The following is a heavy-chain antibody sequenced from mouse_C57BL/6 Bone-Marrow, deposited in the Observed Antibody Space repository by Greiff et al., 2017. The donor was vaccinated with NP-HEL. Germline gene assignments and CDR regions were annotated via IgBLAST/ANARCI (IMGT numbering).Heavy chain of an antibody. CDR3: ARHPDGSRVDY. J-gene: IGHJ2*01. V-gene: IGHV5-9*01. Sequence: EVKLVESGGGLVKPGGSLKLSCAASGFTFSSYTMSWVRQTPEKRLEWVATISGGGGNTYYLDSVKGRFTISSATAKNTLYLQMSSLRSEDTALYYCARHPDGSRVDYWGQGTTLTVSS. CDR2: ISGGGGNT. D-gene: IGHD1-1*01. CDR1: GFTFSSYT.